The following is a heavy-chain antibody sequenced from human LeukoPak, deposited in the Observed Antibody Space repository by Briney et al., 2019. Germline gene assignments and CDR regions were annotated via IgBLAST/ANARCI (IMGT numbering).Heavy chain of an antibody. D-gene: IGHD3-22*01. CDR1: GFTFSSYA. CDR2: ISGSGGST. CDR3: AKSSRRYYDSSGYSIDY. V-gene: IGHV3-23*01. Sequence: PGGSLRLSCAASGFTFSSYAMSWVRQAPGKGLEWVSAISGSGGSTYYADSVKGRFTISRDNSKNTLYLQMNSLRAEDTAAYYSAKSSRRYYDSSGYSIDYWGQGTLVTVSS. J-gene: IGHJ4*02.